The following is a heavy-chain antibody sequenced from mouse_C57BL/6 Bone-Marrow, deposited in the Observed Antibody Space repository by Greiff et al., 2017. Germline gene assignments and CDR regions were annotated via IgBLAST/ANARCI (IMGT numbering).Heavy chain of an antibody. CDR3: ERGGDYYGTSPDWYFDF. Sequence: VQLQQPDAELVKPGASVKISCKVSGYTFTDHTIHWMKQRPEQGLEWIGYIYPRDGSTKYNEKFKGKATLTVDKSSSTAFMQLNSLTSEDSAVYFCERGGDYYGTSPDWYFDFWGPGTTLTVSS. J-gene: IGHJ1*01. D-gene: IGHD1-1*01. CDR1: GYTFTDHT. V-gene: IGHV1-78*01. CDR2: IYPRDGST.